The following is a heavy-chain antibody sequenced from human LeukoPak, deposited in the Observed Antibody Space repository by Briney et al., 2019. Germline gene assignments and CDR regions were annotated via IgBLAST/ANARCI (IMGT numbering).Heavy chain of an antibody. V-gene: IGHV1-18*01. CDR3: ARVKGRSEYYDSSGSFDY. CDR2: ISDYNGNT. D-gene: IGHD3-22*01. CDR1: GYTFTSYG. J-gene: IGHJ4*02. Sequence: ASVKVSCKASGYTFTSYGISWVRQAPGQGLEWMGWISDYNGNTKYAQKLQGRVTMTRDTSTSTVYMELSSLRSEDTAVYYCARVKGRSEYYDSSGSFDYWGQGTLVTVSS.